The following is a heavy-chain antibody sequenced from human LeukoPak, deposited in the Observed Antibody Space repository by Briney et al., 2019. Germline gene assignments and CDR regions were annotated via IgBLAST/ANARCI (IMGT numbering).Heavy chain of an antibody. CDR3: ASGSPNYYGMDV. D-gene: IGHD1-26*01. J-gene: IGHJ6*02. V-gene: IGHV3-48*01. CDR1: GFTFSSYS. CDR2: ISSSSSTI. Sequence: PGGSLRLSCAASGFTFSSYSMNWVRQALGKGLEWVSYISSSSSTIYYADSVKGRFTISRDNAKNSLYLQMNSLRAEDTAVYYCASGSPNYYGMDVWGQGTTVTVSS.